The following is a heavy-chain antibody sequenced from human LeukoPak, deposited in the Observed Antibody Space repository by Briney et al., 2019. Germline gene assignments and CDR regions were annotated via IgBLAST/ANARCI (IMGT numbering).Heavy chain of an antibody. CDR1: GFTFSSYA. CDR3: ARNIGDSSSNWFDP. D-gene: IGHD6-6*01. V-gene: IGHV3-30-3*01. Sequence: PGGSLRLSCAAPGFTFSSYAMHWVRQAPGKGLEWVAVISYDGSNKYYADSVKGRFTISRDNSKNTLYLQMNSLRAEDTAVYYCARNIGDSSSNWFDPWGQGTLVTVSS. J-gene: IGHJ5*02. CDR2: ISYDGSNK.